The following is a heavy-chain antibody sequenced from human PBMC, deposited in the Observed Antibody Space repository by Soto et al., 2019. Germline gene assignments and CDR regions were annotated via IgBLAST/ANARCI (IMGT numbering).Heavy chain of an antibody. CDR3: ATGRIVGDTSPWVT. D-gene: IGHD1-26*01. Sequence: QVQLVQSGAEVKKPGASVKVSCKASGYTFTTYAITWVRQAPGQGLEWMGWITAYNGNTNYAQKLEGRVTMTTDTATSTAYMELRRLRSDDTAMYCCATGRIVGDTSPWVTWGQGTLVTVSS. J-gene: IGHJ5*02. CDR2: ITAYNGNT. CDR1: GYTFTTYA. V-gene: IGHV1-18*01.